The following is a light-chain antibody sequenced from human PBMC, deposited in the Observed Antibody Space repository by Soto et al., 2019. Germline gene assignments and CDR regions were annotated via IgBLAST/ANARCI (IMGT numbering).Light chain of an antibody. CDR2: DAS. CDR3: QQYNNYSPT. J-gene: IGKJ1*01. Sequence: DIQMTQSPSTLSASVGDRVTITCRASQSISSWLAWYQQTPGKAPKLLIYDASSLESGVPSRFGGSGSGTEITLTISSLQPDDFATYYCQQYNNYSPTFGQGTKVEIK. V-gene: IGKV1-5*01. CDR1: QSISSW.